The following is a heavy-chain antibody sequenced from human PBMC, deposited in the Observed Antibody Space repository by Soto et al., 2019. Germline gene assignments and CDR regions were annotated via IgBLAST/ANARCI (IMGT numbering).Heavy chain of an antibody. CDR2: IWYDGSNK. CDR3: AAVRCGGFGY. J-gene: IGHJ4*02. CDR1: GFTFSSYG. V-gene: IGHV3-33*01. D-gene: IGHD2-21*01. Sequence: QVQLVKSGGGVVQPGRSLRLSCAASGFTFSSYGMHWVRQAPGKGLEWVVVIWYDGSNKYYGDSVKGRFNISRDNSKNTLYLQMNSLRAEDKAVYYGAAVRCGGFGYWGQGTLVTVSS.